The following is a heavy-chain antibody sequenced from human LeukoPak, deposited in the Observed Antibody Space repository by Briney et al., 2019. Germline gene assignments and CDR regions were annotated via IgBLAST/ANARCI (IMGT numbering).Heavy chain of an antibody. V-gene: IGHV3-21*01. CDR1: GFSFITYS. Sequence: GSLRLSCAASGFSFITYSMNWVRQAAGKGLEWGSSISTSSSYIYYADSVKGRFTISRDNSKNTLYLQRNSLKGDDTAVYYCAKDSAFYYIDVRGKGTTVIISS. J-gene: IGHJ6*03. D-gene: IGHD3-10*01. CDR2: ISTSSSYI. CDR3: AKDSAFYYIDV.